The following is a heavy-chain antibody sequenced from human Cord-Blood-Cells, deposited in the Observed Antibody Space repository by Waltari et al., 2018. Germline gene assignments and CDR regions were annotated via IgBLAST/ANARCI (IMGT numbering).Heavy chain of an antibody. J-gene: IGHJ4*02. CDR1: GFTVSSNY. CDR3: ASAGYNWGSDYFDY. D-gene: IGHD1-20*01. V-gene: IGHV3-53*01. CDR2: IYSGGST. Sequence: EVQLVESGGGLIQPGGSLRLSCAASGFTVSSNYMSWVRRAPGKGLELVSVIYSGGSTYYADSVKGRFTISRDNSKNTLYLQMNSLRAEDTAVYYCASAGYNWGSDYFDYWGQGTLVTVSS.